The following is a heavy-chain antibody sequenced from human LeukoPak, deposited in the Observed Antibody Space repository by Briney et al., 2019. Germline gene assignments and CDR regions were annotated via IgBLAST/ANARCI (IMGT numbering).Heavy chain of an antibody. Sequence: GESLKISCKGSGYSFTSYWIGWVRQMPGKGLEWMGIIYPGDSDTRYSPSFQGQVTISADKSISTAYLQWSSLKASDTAMYYCATLSSSWYKYFQHWGQGTLVTVSS. CDR1: GYSFTSYW. CDR3: ATLSSSWYKYFQH. J-gene: IGHJ1*01. V-gene: IGHV5-51*01. CDR2: IYPGDSDT. D-gene: IGHD6-13*01.